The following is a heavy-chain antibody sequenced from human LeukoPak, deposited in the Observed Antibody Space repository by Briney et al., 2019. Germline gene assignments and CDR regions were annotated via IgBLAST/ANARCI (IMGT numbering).Heavy chain of an antibody. CDR3: ARGEAVAGNDH. CDR1: GFTFSSYS. CDR2: ISSSSSYI. V-gene: IGHV3-21*01. Sequence: GGSLRLSCAASGFTFSSYSMDWVRQAPGGGLGWVSSISSSSSYIYYADSVKGRFTISRDNAKKTLYLQMNSLRAEDTAMYYCARGEAVAGNDHWGQRALVTVSS. J-gene: IGHJ4*02. D-gene: IGHD6-19*01.